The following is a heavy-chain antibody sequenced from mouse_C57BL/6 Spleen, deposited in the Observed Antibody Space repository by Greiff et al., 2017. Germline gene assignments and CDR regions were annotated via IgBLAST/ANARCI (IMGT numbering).Heavy chain of an antibody. V-gene: IGHV1-59*01. CDR3: ARHGSSWAY. Sequence: QVQLQQPGAELVRPGTSVKLSCKASGYTFTSYWMHWVKQRPGQGLEWIGVIDPSDSYTNYNQKFKGKATLTVDTSSSTAYMQLSSLTSEDSAVYYCARHGSSWAYWGQGTLVTVSA. CDR1: GYTFTSYW. J-gene: IGHJ3*01. CDR2: IDPSDSYT. D-gene: IGHD1-1*01.